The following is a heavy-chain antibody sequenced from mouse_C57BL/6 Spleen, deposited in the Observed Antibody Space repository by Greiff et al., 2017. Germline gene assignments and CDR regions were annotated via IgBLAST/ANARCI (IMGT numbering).Heavy chain of an antibody. CDR1: GYAFSSSC. V-gene: IGHV1-82*01. J-gene: IGHJ1*03. CDR3: ARGGLYGTPYWYGEV. Sequence: VQLQQSGPELVKPGASVKISCKASGYAFSSSCMNWVKQRPGKGLEWIGRIYPGDGATNYNGKFKGKATLTADHSSSTASLQLSSLTSEDSAVYFWARGGLYGTPYWYGEVGGTGTSVTVSS. D-gene: IGHD2-10*02. CDR2: IYPGDGAT.